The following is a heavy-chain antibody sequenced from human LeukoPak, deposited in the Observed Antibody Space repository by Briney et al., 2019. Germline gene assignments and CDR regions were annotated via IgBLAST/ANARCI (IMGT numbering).Heavy chain of an antibody. J-gene: IGHJ4*02. CDR2: ISSNGGST. CDR1: GFTFSSYA. CDR3: AKADYDSSGYTIDY. V-gene: IGHV3-64*04. Sequence: PGGSLRLSCSASGFTFSSYAMHWVRQAPGKGLEYVSAISSNGGSTYYADSVKGRFTISRDNSKNTLYLQMNSLRAEDTAVYYCAKADYDSSGYTIDYWGQGTLVTVSS. D-gene: IGHD3-22*01.